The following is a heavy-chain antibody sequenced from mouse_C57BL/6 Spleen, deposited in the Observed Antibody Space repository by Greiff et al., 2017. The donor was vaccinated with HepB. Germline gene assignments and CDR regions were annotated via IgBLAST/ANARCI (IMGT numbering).Heavy chain of an antibody. CDR3: ASHEENYYGSSDWYFDV. D-gene: IGHD1-1*01. J-gene: IGHJ1*03. Sequence: QVQLQQSGAELVKPGASVKLSCKASGYTFTEYTIHWVKQRSGQGLEWIGWFYPGSGSIKYNEKFKDKATLTADKSSSTVYMELSRLTSEDSAVYFCASHEENYYGSSDWYFDVWGTGTTVTVSS. V-gene: IGHV1-62-2*01. CDR2: FYPGSGSI. CDR1: GYTFTEYT.